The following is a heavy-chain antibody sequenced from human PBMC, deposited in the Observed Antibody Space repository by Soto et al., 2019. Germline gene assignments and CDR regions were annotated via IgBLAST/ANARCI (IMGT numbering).Heavy chain of an antibody. CDR2: IYYSGNT. Sequence: ASETLSLTCTVSGDSISSGYYYWSWIRQPPGKGLEWIGYIYYSGNTYYNPSLKSRVTISVDTSKNQFPLKLSSVTAADTAVYYCARVPGPWGQGTLVTVPS. CDR3: ARVPGP. CDR1: GDSISSGYYY. J-gene: IGHJ5*02. V-gene: IGHV4-30-4*01. D-gene: IGHD2-2*01.